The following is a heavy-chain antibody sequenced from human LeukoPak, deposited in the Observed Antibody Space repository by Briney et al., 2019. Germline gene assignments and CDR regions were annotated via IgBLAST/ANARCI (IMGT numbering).Heavy chain of an antibody. CDR1: GYAFTSYD. V-gene: IGHV1-8*01. D-gene: IGHD4-23*01. Sequence: ASVKVSCKASGYAFTSYDINWVRQATEQGLEWMGWMNPNSGNTGYAQRFQGRVTMTRNTSISTAYMELSSLRSEDTAVYYCARSLDYGGNHFDYWGQGTLVTVSS. J-gene: IGHJ4*02. CDR3: ARSLDYGGNHFDY. CDR2: MNPNSGNT.